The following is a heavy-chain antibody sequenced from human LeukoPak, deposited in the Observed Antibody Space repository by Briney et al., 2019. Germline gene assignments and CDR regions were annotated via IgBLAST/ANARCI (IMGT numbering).Heavy chain of an antibody. Sequence: SETLSLTCTVSGDSISRSTYYWAWIRQPPGKGLEWIGSVYYGRSPYFNPSLESRATISVDTSKNHFSLKMSSVTAADTAVYYCARGPGGRFDYWGQGTLVTVSS. CDR2: VYYGRSP. J-gene: IGHJ4*02. CDR1: GDSISRSTYY. CDR3: ARGPGGRFDY. D-gene: IGHD2-8*02. V-gene: IGHV4-39*02.